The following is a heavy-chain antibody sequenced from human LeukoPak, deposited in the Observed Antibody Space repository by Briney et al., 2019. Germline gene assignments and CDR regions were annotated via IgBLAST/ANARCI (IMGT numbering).Heavy chain of an antibody. D-gene: IGHD1-26*01. CDR3: ARVEVGATSPFDY. J-gene: IGHJ4*02. CDR1: GYSITSGYY. V-gene: IGHV4-38-2*02. Sequence: SETLSLTCTVSGYSITSGYYWGWIRPPPGKGLEWIGSIYHSGNTYYNPSLKSRVTISVDTSKNRFSLKLSSVTAADTAVYYCARVEVGATSPFDYWGQGNLVTVSS. CDR2: IYHSGNT.